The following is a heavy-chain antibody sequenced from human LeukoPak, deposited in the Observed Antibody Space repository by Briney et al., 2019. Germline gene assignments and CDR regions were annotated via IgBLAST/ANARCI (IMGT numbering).Heavy chain of an antibody. D-gene: IGHD4-17*01. J-gene: IGHJ6*02. Sequence: ASVKVSCKASGYTFTGYYMHWVRQAPGQGLEWMGWINPNSGGTNYAQKFQVRVTMTRDTPISTAYMELSRLRCDDTAVYYCARVRTTVTNYYYYGMDVWGQGTTVTVSS. V-gene: IGHV1-2*02. CDR3: ARVRTTVTNYYYYGMDV. CDR1: GYTFTGYY. CDR2: INPNSGGT.